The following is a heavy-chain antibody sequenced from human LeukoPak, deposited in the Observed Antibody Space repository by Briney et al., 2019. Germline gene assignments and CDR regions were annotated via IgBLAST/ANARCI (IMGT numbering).Heavy chain of an antibody. V-gene: IGHV3-7*01. Sequence: PGGSLRLSCAASGFTFSSYWMRWVRQAPGKGLEWVANIKQDESERNYVDSVKGRFTISRDNAKNSLYLQMNSLRAEDTAVYYCARDRGRGYSYGYGLNYYYYMDVWGKGTTVTVSS. CDR2: IKQDESER. CDR1: GFTFSSYW. D-gene: IGHD5-18*01. CDR3: ARDRGRGYSYGYGLNYYYYMDV. J-gene: IGHJ6*03.